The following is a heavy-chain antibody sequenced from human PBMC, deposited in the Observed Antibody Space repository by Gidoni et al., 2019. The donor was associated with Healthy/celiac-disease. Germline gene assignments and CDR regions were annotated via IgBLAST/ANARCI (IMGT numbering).Heavy chain of an antibody. CDR2: ISAYNGNT. D-gene: IGHD2-2*01. V-gene: IGHV1-18*01. CDR3: ARDKILRGTSCYDP. J-gene: IGHJ5*02. Sequence: QVQLVQSGAEVKKPGASVKVACTASGCTVTSYGISWVRQAPGKGLEWMGWISAYNGNTNYAQKLQGRVTMTTDTSTSTAYMELRSLRSDDTAVYYCARDKILRGTSCYDPWGQGTLVTVSS. CDR1: GCTVTSYG.